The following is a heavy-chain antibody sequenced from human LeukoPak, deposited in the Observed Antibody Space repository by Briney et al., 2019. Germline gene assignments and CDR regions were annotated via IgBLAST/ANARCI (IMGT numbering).Heavy chain of an antibody. Sequence: PGGSLRLSRAASGFTFSSYWMHWVRQAPGKGLVWVSRINSDGSSTSYADSVKGRFTISRDNAKNTLYLQMNSLRAEDTAVYYCARVGDYSIINYFDYWGQGTLVTVSS. CDR3: ARVGDYSIINYFDY. CDR1: GFTFSSYW. V-gene: IGHV3-74*01. CDR2: INSDGSST. J-gene: IGHJ4*02. D-gene: IGHD4-11*01.